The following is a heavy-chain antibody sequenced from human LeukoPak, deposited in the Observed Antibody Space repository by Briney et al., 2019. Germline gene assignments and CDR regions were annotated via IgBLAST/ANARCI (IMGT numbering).Heavy chain of an antibody. CDR3: ARGAPDYDYDFDY. J-gene: IGHJ4*02. Sequence: SETLSLTCTVSGGSISSYYWSWIRQPPGKGLEWIGYIYYSGSTNYNPSLKSRVTISVDTSKNQFSLKPSSVTAADTAVYYCARGAPDYDYDFDYWGQGTLVTVSS. CDR2: IYYSGST. V-gene: IGHV4-59*01. D-gene: IGHD5-12*01. CDR1: GGSISSYY.